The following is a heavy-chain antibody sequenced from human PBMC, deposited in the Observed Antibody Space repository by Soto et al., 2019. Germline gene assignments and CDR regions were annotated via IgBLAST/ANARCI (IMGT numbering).Heavy chain of an antibody. V-gene: IGHV3-23*01. CDR2: ISGSGGST. CDR3: ATAHPPIKRRYYDSSGYYSAFDY. J-gene: IGHJ4*02. Sequence: GGSLRLSCAASGFTFSSYAMSWVRQAPGKGLEWVSAISGSGGSTYYPDSVKGRFTISRDNSKNTLYLQMNSLRAEDTAVYYCATAHPPIKRRYYDSSGYYSAFDYWGQGTLVTVSS. D-gene: IGHD3-22*01. CDR1: GFTFSSYA.